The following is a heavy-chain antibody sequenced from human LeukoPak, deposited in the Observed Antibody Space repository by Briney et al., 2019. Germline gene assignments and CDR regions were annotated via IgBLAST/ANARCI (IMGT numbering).Heavy chain of an antibody. CDR1: GGTFSSYA. V-gene: IGHV1-69*05. CDR3: ATLAYCGGDCYSNFDY. J-gene: IGHJ4*02. Sequence: ASVKVSCKASGGTFSSYAISWVRQAPGQGLEWMGGIIPIFGTANYAQKFQGRVTMTRDTSTSTVYMELSSLRSEDTAVYYCATLAYCGGDCYSNFDYWGQGTLVTVSS. D-gene: IGHD2-21*02. CDR2: IIPIFGTA.